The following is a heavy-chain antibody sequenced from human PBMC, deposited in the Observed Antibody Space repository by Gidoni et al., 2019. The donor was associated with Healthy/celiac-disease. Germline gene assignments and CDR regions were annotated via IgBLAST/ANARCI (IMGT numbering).Heavy chain of an antibody. Sequence: QVQLQQWGAGLLKPSETLSLTCAVYGGSFSGYYWSGIRQPPGKGLEWIGEINHSGSTNYNPSLKSRVTISVDTSKNQFSLKLSSVTAADTAVYYCARGGILGSYFDYWGQGTLVTVSS. D-gene: IGHD7-27*01. CDR1: GGSFSGYY. J-gene: IGHJ4*02. CDR2: INHSGST. V-gene: IGHV4-34*01. CDR3: ARGGILGSYFDY.